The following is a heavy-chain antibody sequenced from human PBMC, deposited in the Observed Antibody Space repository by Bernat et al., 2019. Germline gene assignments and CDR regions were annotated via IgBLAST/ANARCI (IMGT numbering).Heavy chain of an antibody. Sequence: QVQLVESGGGVVQPGRSLRLSCAASGFTFSSYAMHWVRQAPGKGLEWVAVISYDGSNKYYADSVKGRFTISRDNSKNTLYLQMNSLRAEDTAVYYCARGGYDILTGYGYFDYWGQGTLVTVSS. D-gene: IGHD3-9*01. V-gene: IGHV3-30-3*01. J-gene: IGHJ4*02. CDR3: ARGGYDILTGYGYFDY. CDR2: ISYDGSNK. CDR1: GFTFSSYA.